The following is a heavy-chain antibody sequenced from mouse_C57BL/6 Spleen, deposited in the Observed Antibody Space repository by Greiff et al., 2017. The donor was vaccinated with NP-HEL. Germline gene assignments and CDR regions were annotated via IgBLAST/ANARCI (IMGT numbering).Heavy chain of an antibody. D-gene: IGHD1-1*01. CDR1: GFTFSSYA. J-gene: IGHJ3*01. V-gene: IGHV5-9-1*02. CDR3: TREAAVGRPWFAY. CDR2: ISSGGDYI. Sequence: DVKLVESGEGLVKPGGSLKLSCAASGFTFSSYAMSWVRQTPEKRLEWVAYISSGGDYIYYADTLKGRSTFPRDNARNTLYLQMSSLKSEDTAMYYCTREAAVGRPWFAYWGQGTLVTVSA.